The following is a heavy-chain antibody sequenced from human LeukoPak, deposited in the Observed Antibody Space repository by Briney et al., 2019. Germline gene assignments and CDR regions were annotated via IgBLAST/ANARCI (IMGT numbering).Heavy chain of an antibody. V-gene: IGHV1-8*01. CDR1: GYTFTSYD. CDR2: MNPNSGNT. CDR3: ARFDDYYDSSGYLDY. D-gene: IGHD3-22*01. J-gene: IGHJ4*02. Sequence: GASVKVSCKASGYTFTSYDINWVRQATGQGLEWMGWMNPNSGNTGYAQKLQGRVTMTTDTSTSTAYMELRSLRSDDTAVYYCARFDDYYDSSGYLDYWGQGTLVTVSS.